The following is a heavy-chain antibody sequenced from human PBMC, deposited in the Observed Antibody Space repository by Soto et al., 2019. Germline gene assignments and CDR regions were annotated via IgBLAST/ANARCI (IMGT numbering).Heavy chain of an antibody. Sequence: EVQLVESGGGLVQPGGSLRLSCTTSGFSFSSFWMIWVRQAPGKGLEWVAMIKQDGREKHYVDSVKGRFTVSRDNAEKSLYLQMDSLRPDDTAVYYCVRGYSDYTDYFDYWGQGALVTVSS. CDR3: VRGYSDYTDYFDY. CDR2: IKQDGREK. J-gene: IGHJ4*02. V-gene: IGHV3-7*03. CDR1: GFSFSSFW. D-gene: IGHD4-17*01.